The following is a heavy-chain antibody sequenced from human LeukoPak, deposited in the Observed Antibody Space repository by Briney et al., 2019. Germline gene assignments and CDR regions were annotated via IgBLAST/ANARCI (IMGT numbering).Heavy chain of an antibody. Sequence: GGSLRLSCAASGFTFSNYAMTWVRQAPGKGLEWVSTISASGGSTFYADSVKGRFPISRDNAKNSLYLQMNSLRAEDTAVYYCATPKRGYSYGTFDYWGQGTLVTVSS. CDR2: ISASGGST. D-gene: IGHD5-18*01. CDR1: GFTFSNYA. V-gene: IGHV3-23*01. J-gene: IGHJ4*02. CDR3: ATPKRGYSYGTFDY.